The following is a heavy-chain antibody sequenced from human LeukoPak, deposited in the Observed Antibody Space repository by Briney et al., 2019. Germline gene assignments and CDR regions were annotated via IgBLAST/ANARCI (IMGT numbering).Heavy chain of an antibody. D-gene: IGHD6-6*01. CDR3: AKVAALDPLGY. CDR1: GFTFSNFW. J-gene: IGHJ4*02. CDR2: INYNGNEK. Sequence: GGSLRLSCAVSGFTFSNFWMSWVRQAPGKGLEWVANINYNGNEKYYVDSVKGRFTVSRDNARKSLYLQMNSLRAEDTAVYYCAKVAALDPLGYWGQGVLVTVSS. V-gene: IGHV3-7*03.